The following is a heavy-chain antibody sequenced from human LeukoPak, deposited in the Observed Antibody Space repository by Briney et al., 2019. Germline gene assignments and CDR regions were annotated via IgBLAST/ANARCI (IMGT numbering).Heavy chain of an antibody. Sequence: SETLSLACSVSGAFSSRYYWSWIRQPPGKGLEWIGYIYYSGSTNYNPSLKSRVTISVDTSKNQFSLKLSSVTAADTAVYYCARAPPYCSSTSCRFDPWGQGTLVTVSS. D-gene: IGHD2-2*01. V-gene: IGHV4-59*01. CDR2: IYYSGST. CDR3: ARAPPYCSSTSCRFDP. J-gene: IGHJ5*02. CDR1: GAFSSRYY.